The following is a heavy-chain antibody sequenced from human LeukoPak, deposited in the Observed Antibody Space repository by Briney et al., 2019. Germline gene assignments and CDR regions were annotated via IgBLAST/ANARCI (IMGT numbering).Heavy chain of an antibody. CDR2: INPNNGGT. D-gene: IGHD2-15*01. Sequence: GASVKVSCKASGYTFTGYYMHWLRQTPGQGLEWMGWINPNNGGTNYAQRFQGRVTMTRDTSISTAYMELSRLRFDDTAVYYCASGPSLGTTHPYFDYWGQGTLVTVSS. CDR1: GYTFTGYY. J-gene: IGHJ4*02. CDR3: ASGPSLGTTHPYFDY. V-gene: IGHV1-2*02.